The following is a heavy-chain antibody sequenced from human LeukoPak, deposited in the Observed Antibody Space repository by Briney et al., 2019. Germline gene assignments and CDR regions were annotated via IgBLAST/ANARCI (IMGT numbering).Heavy chain of an antibody. J-gene: IGHJ4*02. CDR1: GGSISTYF. CDR2: IYYRGGT. D-gene: IGHD5-18*01. V-gene: IGHV4-59*01. CDR3: ARGDAAMNLVRN. Sequence: PSETLSLTCTVSGGSISTYFWSWIRQPPGKGLEWIGYIYYRGGTSYNPSLKSRVNIAVDTSKNQISLRLSSVTAADTAMYYCARGDAAMNLVRNWGQGTLVTVSS.